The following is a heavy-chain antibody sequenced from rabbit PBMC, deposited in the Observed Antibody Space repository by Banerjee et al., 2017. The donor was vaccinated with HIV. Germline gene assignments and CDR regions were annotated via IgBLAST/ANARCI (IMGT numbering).Heavy chain of an antibody. CDR2: MDVGSSGST. D-gene: IGHD4-1*01. V-gene: IGHV1S45*01. CDR3: ARDLAGVTGWNFGL. CDR1: GFSLSSYY. J-gene: IGHJ4*01. Sequence: QEHLEESGGGLVQPGGSLTLSCKASGFSLSSYYMCWVRQAPGKGLEWIACMDVGSSGSTYYASWAKGRFTISKTSSTTVTLQMTSLTAADTATYFCARDLAGVTGWNFGLWGQGTLVTV.